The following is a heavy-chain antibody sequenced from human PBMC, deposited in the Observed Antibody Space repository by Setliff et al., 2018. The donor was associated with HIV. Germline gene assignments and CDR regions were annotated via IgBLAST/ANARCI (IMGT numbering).Heavy chain of an antibody. Sequence: PGESLKISCKGSGYSFTSNWIGWVRQMPGKGLEWMGIIHPVDSDTRYSPSFQGQVTISADKSISTAYLQWSTLKASDTAIYYCARHRHTAAGDCYPLDYYYFGLDVWGQGTTVTVSS. CDR3: ARHRHTAAGDCYPLDYYYFGLDV. CDR2: IHPVDSDT. V-gene: IGHV5-51*01. D-gene: IGHD2-21*02. J-gene: IGHJ6*02. CDR1: GYSFTSNW.